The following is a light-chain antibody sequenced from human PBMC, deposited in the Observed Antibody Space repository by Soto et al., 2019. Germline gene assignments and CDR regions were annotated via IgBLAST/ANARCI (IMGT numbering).Light chain of an antibody. V-gene: IGKV3-15*01. CDR2: GAS. CDR1: QTISSN. J-gene: IGKJ1*01. CDR3: QQYHNWGT. Sequence: DRVMTQSPATLSVSPGERATLSCRASQTISSNLAWYQHKPGQAPRLLIYGASTRATGIPARFSGSGSGTELTLTISSLQPDDFAVYYCQQYHNWGTFGPGTKVEIK.